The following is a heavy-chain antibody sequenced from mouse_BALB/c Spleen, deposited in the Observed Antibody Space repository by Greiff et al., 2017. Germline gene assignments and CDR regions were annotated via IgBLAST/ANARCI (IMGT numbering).Heavy chain of an antibody. V-gene: IGHV5-17*02. CDR1: GFTFSSFG. D-gene: IGHD2-3*01. CDR3: ARSDGYYYDY. J-gene: IGHJ2*01. CDR2: ISSGSSTI. Sequence: EVQRVESGGGLVQPGGSRKLSCAASGFTFSSFGMHWVRQAPEKGLEWVAYISSGSSTIYYADTVTGRFTISRDNPKNTLFLQMTSLRSEDTAMYYCARSDGYYYDYWGQGTTLTVSS.